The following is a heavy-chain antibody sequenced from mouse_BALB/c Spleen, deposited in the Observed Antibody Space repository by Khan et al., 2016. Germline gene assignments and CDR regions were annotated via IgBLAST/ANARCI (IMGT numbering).Heavy chain of an antibody. CDR2: IDPANGNT. J-gene: IGHJ3*01. CDR3: SRGVYDYEFAY. D-gene: IGHD2-4*01. V-gene: IGHV14-3*02. Sequence: EVQLQESGAELVKPGASVKLSCTVSGFNIKDTYMHWVNQRPEQGLEWIGRIDPANGNTKYDPKFQDKATITAATSSHTAYLQLSSLTSEDTAVYYCSRGVYDYEFAYWGQGTLVTVSA. CDR1: GFNIKDTY.